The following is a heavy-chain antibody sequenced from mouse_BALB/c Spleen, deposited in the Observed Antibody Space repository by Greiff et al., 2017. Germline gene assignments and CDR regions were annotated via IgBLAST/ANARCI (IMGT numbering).Heavy chain of an antibody. CDR2: IWAGGST. V-gene: IGHV2-9*02. J-gene: IGHJ3*01. CDR3: ARDDGHGLCAY. D-gene: IGHD3-1*01. CDR1: GFSLTSYG. Sequence: VQLVESGPGLVAPSQSLSITCTVSGFSLTSYGVHWVRQPPGKGLEWLGVIWAGGSTNYNSALMSRLSISKDNAKSQVFLKMNSLQTDDTARYYGARDDGHGLCAYWGQGTLVTVSA.